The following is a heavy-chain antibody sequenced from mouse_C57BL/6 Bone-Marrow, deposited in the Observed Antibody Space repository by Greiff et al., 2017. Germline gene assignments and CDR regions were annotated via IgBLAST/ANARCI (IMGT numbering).Heavy chain of an antibody. CDR3: ARKKIEIYYGYDYYAMDY. CDR1: GYTFTSYW. CDR2: IHPNSGST. J-gene: IGHJ4*01. D-gene: IGHD2-2*01. Sequence: QVQLQQPGAELVKPGASVKLSCKASGYTFTSYWMHWVKQRPGQGLEWIGMIHPNSGSTNYNEKFKSKATLTVDKSSSPAYMQLSSLTSEDSAVYYCARKKIEIYYGYDYYAMDYWGQGTSVTVSS. V-gene: IGHV1-64*01.